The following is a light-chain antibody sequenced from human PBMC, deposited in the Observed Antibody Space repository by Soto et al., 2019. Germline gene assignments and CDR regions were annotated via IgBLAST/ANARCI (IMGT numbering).Light chain of an antibody. CDR1: QSVSTRS. CDR3: QQYGRSQP. CDR2: STS. J-gene: IGKJ1*01. V-gene: IGKV3-20*01. Sequence: EIVLTPSPGTLSLSPVEIATLSCIASQSVSTRSLAWYQPQPGQAPRLLIYSTSNRATGIPDRFSGSGSGTDFTLTIRRLEPEDFALYYCQQYGRSQPCGQETKADI.